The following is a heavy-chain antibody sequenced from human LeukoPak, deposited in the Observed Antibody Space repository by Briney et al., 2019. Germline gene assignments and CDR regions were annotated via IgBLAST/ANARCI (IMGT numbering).Heavy chain of an antibody. CDR2: GSTYNGNT. D-gene: IGHD4/OR15-4a*01. J-gene: IGHJ4*02. CDR3: ARDNNGGNYHEARFDY. CDR1: GYIFTNYD. Sequence: ASVKVSCKASGYIFTNYDITWVRQAPGQGLAWMGGGSTYNGNTDYGEKFQDRVTMTTDTSTSTAYMDLRSLRSDDTAVYYCARDNNGGNYHEARFDYWGQGALVTVSS. V-gene: IGHV1-18*01.